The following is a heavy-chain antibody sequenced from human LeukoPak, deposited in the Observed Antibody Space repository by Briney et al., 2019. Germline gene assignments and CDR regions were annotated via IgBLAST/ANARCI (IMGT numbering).Heavy chain of an antibody. V-gene: IGHV3-9*01. Sequence: PGRSLRLSCAASGFTFDDYAMHWVRQAPGKGLEWVSGISWNSGSIGYADSVKGRFTISRDNAKNSLYLQMNSLRAEDTALYYCAKDATYCGSTSCYVGVDNWFDPWGQGTLVTVSS. CDR2: ISWNSGSI. D-gene: IGHD2-2*01. J-gene: IGHJ5*02. CDR3: AKDATYCGSTSCYVGVDNWFDP. CDR1: GFTFDDYA.